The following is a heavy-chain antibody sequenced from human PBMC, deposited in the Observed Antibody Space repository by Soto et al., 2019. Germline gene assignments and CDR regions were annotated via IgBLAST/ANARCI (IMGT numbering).Heavy chain of an antibody. J-gene: IGHJ4*02. CDR1: GGSFSGYY. D-gene: IGHD5-18*01. CDR3: ARDGIQLWSMPHHYYFDY. CDR2: INHSGST. V-gene: IGHV4-34*01. Sequence: SETLSLTCAVYGGSFSGYYWSWIRQPPGKGLEWIGEINHSGSTNYNPSLKSRVTISVDTSKNQFSLKLSSATAADTAVYYCARDGIQLWSMPHHYYFDYWGQGTLVTVSS.